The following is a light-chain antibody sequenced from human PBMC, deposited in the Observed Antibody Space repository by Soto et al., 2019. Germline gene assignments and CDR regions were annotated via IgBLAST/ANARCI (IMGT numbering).Light chain of an antibody. J-gene: IGKJ2*01. V-gene: IGKV1-5*03. CDR3: HQPPYLPYT. CDR2: KAS. CDR1: QSIDSW. Sequence: DVQMTQSPSTLSASVRDRVTITCRASQSIDSWLAWYQQKPGKAPKLLIYKASSLESGVPSRFSGSGSATEFTLPVSSLQPDDFATYYCHQPPYLPYTFRPATNLQL.